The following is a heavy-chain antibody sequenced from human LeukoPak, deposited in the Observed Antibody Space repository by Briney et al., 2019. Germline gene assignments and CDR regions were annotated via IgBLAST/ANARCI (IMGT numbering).Heavy chain of an antibody. J-gene: IGHJ3*02. Sequence: GGSLRLSCAASGFTFSNAWMSWVRQAPGKGLEWVANIKQDGSEKYYVDSVKGRFTISRDNSKNSLYVQMNSLRSEDTAVYYCARGALVWFGIFDIWGQGTMVTVSS. CDR2: IKQDGSEK. D-gene: IGHD3-10*01. CDR3: ARGALVWFGIFDI. CDR1: GFTFSNAW. V-gene: IGHV3-7*03.